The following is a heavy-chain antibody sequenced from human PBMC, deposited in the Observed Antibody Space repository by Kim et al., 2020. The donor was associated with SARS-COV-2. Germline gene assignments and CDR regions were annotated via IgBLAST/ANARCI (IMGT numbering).Heavy chain of an antibody. Sequence: GGSLRLSCAASGFTFSSYWMSWVRQAPGKGLEWVANIKQGGSEKYYVDSVKGRFTISRDNAKNSLYLQMNSLRAEDTAVYYCARDRGAVAGSFDIWGQGTMVTVSS. D-gene: IGHD6-19*01. CDR1: GFTFSSYW. CDR3: ARDRGAVAGSFDI. J-gene: IGHJ3*02. V-gene: IGHV3-7*01. CDR2: IKQGGSEK.